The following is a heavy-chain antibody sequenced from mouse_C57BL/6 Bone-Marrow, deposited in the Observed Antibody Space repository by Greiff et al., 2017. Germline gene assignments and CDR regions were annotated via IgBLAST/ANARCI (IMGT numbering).Heavy chain of an antibody. CDR2: IYPGSGST. CDR1: GYTFTSYW. V-gene: IGHV1-55*01. J-gene: IGHJ2*01. CDR3: ARGTTVVRYCDD. Sequence: QVQLQQPGAELVKPGASVKMSCKASGYTFTSYWITWVKQRPGQGLEWIGDIYPGSGSTNYNEKFKSKATLTVDTASSTAYMQLSSLTSEDSAVYYCARGTTVVRYCDDWGQGTTLTVSS. D-gene: IGHD1-1*01.